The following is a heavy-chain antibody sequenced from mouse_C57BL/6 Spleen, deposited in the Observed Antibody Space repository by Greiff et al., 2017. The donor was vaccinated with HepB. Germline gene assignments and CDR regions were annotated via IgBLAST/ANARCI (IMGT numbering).Heavy chain of an antibody. CDR1: GYAFSRSW. CDR2: IYPGDGDT. D-gene: IGHD1-1*01. V-gene: IGHV1-82*01. J-gene: IGHJ4*01. CDR3: ARELRSAMDY. Sequence: QVQLQQSGPELVKPGASVKISCKASGYAFSRSWMNWVKQRPGKGLEWIGRIYPGDGDTNYNGKFKGKATLTADKSSSTAYMQLNSLTSEDSAVYFCARELRSAMDYWGQGTSVTVSS.